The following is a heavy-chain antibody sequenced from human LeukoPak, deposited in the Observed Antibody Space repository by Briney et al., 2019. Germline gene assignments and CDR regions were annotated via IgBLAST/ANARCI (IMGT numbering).Heavy chain of an antibody. Sequence: GGSLRLSCAASGFTFSSYSMNWVRQAPGKGLEWVSAISGSGGSTYYADSVKGRFTISRDNSKNTLYLQMNSLRAEDTAVYYCAKDQPGIAAAGTDYWGQGTLVTVSS. J-gene: IGHJ4*02. CDR2: ISGSGGST. V-gene: IGHV3-23*01. CDR1: GFTFSSYS. CDR3: AKDQPGIAAAGTDY. D-gene: IGHD6-13*01.